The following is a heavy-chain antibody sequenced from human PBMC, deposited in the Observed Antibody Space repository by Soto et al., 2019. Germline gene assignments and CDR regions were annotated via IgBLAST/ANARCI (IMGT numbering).Heavy chain of an antibody. CDR1: GYTFTSYG. J-gene: IGHJ6*02. Sequence: ASVKVSCKASGYTFTSYGISWVRQAPGQGLEWMGWISAYNGNTNYAQKLQGRVTMTTDTSTSTAYMELRSLRSDDTAVYYCARAHREQWPAGAYYYRYRMDVSGQGTKVIFSS. D-gene: IGHD6-19*01. CDR3: ARAHREQWPAGAYYYRYRMDV. CDR2: ISAYNGNT. V-gene: IGHV1-18*04.